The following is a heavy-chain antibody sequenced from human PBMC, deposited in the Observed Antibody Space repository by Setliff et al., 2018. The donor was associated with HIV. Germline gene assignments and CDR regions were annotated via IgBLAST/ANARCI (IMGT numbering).Heavy chain of an antibody. V-gene: IGHV4-34*01. CDR1: GGSFSGNY. Sequence: EPLSLTCAIYGGSFSGNYWSWIRQPPGKGLEWIGEINYSGTTNHNPFLKSRVTISVDTSKKQFSLKLNSVTAADSAIYYCAATYCRGGGRDCPQMYDYWGQGSLGTSPQ. CDR2: INYSGTT. J-gene: IGHJ4*02. D-gene: IGHD2-21*02. CDR3: AATYCRGGGRDCPQMYDY.